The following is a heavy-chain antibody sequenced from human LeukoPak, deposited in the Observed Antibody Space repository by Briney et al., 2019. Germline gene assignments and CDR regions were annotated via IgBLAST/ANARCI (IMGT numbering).Heavy chain of an antibody. J-gene: IGHJ6*03. CDR1: GFTFSSYG. V-gene: IGHV3-23*01. CDR2: ISGSGGST. Sequence: QAGGSLRLSCAASGFTFSSYGMSWVRQAPGKGLEWVSAISGSGGSTYYADSVKGRFTISRDNSKNTLYLQMNSLGPEDTAVYYRARDPYSGNYGNYYYYYMDVWGKGTTVTISS. D-gene: IGHD1-26*01. CDR3: ARDPYSGNYGNYYYYYMDV.